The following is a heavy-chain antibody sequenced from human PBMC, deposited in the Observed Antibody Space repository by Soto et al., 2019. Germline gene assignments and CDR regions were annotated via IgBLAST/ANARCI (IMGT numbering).Heavy chain of an antibody. CDR3: ARSGPSWFSGAFDI. D-gene: IGHD6-13*01. CDR2: IYYRGNS. J-gene: IGHJ3*02. Sequence: PSETLSLTCTVSGGSITSYYWSWIRQPPGKGLEWIGYIYYRGNSNYNPSLKSRVTILVDTSKYQLSLKLSSVTAADTAVYYCARSGPSWFSGAFDIWGQGTMFT. CDR1: GGSITSYY. V-gene: IGHV4-59*01.